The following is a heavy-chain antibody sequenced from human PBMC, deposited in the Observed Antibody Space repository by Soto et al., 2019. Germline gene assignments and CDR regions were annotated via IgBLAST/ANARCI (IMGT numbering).Heavy chain of an antibody. Sequence: PSETLSLTCTVSGGSISSSSYYWGWIRQPPGKGLEWIGSIYYSGSTYYNPSLKSRVTISVDTSKNQFSLKLSSVTAADTAVYYCARRGRGESYDTYFDYWGQGTLVTVSS. V-gene: IGHV4-39*01. CDR3: ARRGRGESYDTYFDY. CDR1: GGSISSSSYY. CDR2: IYYSGST. J-gene: IGHJ4*02. D-gene: IGHD3-9*01.